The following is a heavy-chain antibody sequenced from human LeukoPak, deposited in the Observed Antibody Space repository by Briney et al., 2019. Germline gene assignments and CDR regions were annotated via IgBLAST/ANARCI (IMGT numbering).Heavy chain of an antibody. CDR1: GGSISGYY. V-gene: IGHV4-59*01. Sequence: SETLSLTCTVSGGSISGYYWSWIRQPPGEGLEWIGYTHYSGNTQYNPSLKSRVTLSVDTSKNQFSLKLSSVTAADTAVYYCARDLARGTEMIITTLFDYWGQGTLVTVSS. CDR2: THYSGNT. D-gene: IGHD3-22*01. CDR3: ARDLARGTEMIITTLFDY. J-gene: IGHJ4*02.